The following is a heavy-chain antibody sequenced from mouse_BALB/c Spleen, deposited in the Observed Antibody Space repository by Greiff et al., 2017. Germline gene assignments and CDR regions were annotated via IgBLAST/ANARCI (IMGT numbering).Heavy chain of an antibody. V-gene: IGHV5-6-4*01. J-gene: IGHJ2*01. CDR3: TRDRGYGSSYDY. CDR2: ISSGGSYT. D-gene: IGHD1-1*01. CDR1: GFTFSSYT. Sequence: EVQVVESGGGLVKPGGSLKLSCAASGFTFSSYTMSWVRQTPEKRLEWVATISSGGSYTYYPDSVKGRFTISRDNAKNTLYLQMSSLKSEDTAMYYCTRDRGYGSSYDYWGQGTTLTVSS.